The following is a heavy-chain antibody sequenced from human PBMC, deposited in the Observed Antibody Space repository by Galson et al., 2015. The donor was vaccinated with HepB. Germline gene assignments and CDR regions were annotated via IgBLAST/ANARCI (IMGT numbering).Heavy chain of an antibody. CDR2: VYYSGSA. D-gene: IGHD2-21*02. Sequence: KGLEWIGYVYYSGSANYNSSLKSRVTILVDTSKNQFSLKLTSVTAADTAVYYCARVECSGGDCYADPWGQGTLVTVS. J-gene: IGHJ5*02. V-gene: IGHV4-59*01. CDR3: ARVECSGGDCYADP.